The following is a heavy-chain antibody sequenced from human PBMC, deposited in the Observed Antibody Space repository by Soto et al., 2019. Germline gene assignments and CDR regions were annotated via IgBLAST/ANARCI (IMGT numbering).Heavy chain of an antibody. V-gene: IGHV3-33*01. CDR2: IWYDGRDK. Sequence: QVQLVESGGGVVQPGRSLRLSCAASGITFSNYGTHWVRQAPGKGLEWVAVIWYDGRDKYYADSVKGRFNISRDNSKNTLYLQMNSLTADDTAVYYCVSGYGYFDHWGQGTLVTVSS. CDR1: GITFSNYG. D-gene: IGHD3-22*01. CDR3: VSGYGYFDH. J-gene: IGHJ4*02.